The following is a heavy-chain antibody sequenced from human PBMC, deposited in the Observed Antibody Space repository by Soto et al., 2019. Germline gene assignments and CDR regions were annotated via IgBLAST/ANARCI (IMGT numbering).Heavy chain of an antibody. D-gene: IGHD6-19*01. V-gene: IGHV6-1*01. CDR3: ARVRVAGTYNWFDP. Sequence: SQTLSLICAISGDSVSCISAAWKWIRQSPSRGLEWLGRTYYRSKWYNDYAVSVKSRITINPDTSKNQFSLQLNSVTPEDTAVYYCARVRVAGTYNWFDPWGQGTLVTVSS. CDR2: TYYRSKWYN. J-gene: IGHJ5*02. CDR1: GDSVSCISAA.